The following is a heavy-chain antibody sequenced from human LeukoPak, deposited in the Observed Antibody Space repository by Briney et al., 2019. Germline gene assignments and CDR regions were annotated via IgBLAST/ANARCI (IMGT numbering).Heavy chain of an antibody. CDR1: GYTFTSYY. J-gene: IGHJ6*02. V-gene: IGHV1-46*01. CDR3: ARGGSYPIKDYYYYYGTDV. CDR2: INPSGGST. Sequence: ASVKVSCKASGYTFTSYYMHWVRQAPGQGLEWMGIINPSGGSTSYAQKFQGRVTMTRDTSTSTVYMELSSLRSEDTAVYYCARGGSYPIKDYYYYYGTDVWGQGTTVTVSS. D-gene: IGHD1-26*01.